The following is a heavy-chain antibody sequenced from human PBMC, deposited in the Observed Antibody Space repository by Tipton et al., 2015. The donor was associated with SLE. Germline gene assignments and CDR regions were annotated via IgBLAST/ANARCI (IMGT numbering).Heavy chain of an antibody. CDR3: VRAHSSSWYYCDP. CDR1: GYTFTSYD. D-gene: IGHD6-13*01. V-gene: IGHV1-8*02. CDR2: MNPNSGNT. Sequence: QSGPEVKKPGASVKVSCKASGYTFTSYDINWVRQATGQGLEWMGWMNPNSGNTGYAQKFQGRVTITRNTSISTAHMELSSLRFEDTAVYYCVRAHSSSWYYCDPWAQGTLVTVSS. J-gene: IGHJ5*02.